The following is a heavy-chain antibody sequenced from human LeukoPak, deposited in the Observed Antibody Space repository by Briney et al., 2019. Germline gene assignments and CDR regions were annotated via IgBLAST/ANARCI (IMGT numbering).Heavy chain of an antibody. CDR3: ARNTCLNSGSYPCRASDY. CDR2: ISSSGST. D-gene: IGHD1-26*01. J-gene: IGHJ4*02. Sequence: SETLSLTCTVSGDSISSGDYYWSWIRQPAGKGLEWIGRISSSGSTNYNPSLKSRVTISVDTSRNQFSLKLSSVTAADTAVYYCARNTCLNSGSYPCRASDYWGQGTLVTVSS. V-gene: IGHV4-61*02. CDR1: GDSISSGDYY.